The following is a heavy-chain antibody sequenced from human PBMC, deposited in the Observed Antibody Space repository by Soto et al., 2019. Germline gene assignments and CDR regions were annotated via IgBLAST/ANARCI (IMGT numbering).Heavy chain of an antibody. J-gene: IGHJ5*02. Sequence: QVRLQQWGAGLLKPSETLSLTCAVYGGSLTTHYWSWIRQPPGRGLEWIGEVNVGGNTNCSPSLKRRVSMSIDASKNHISLNVTAVTAADTAVYYWARGFEDGTFLLGSWGLGTLVTVSS. CDR2: VNVGGNT. CDR3: ARGFEDGTFLLGS. D-gene: IGHD3-10*01. CDR1: GGSLTTHY. V-gene: IGHV4-34*01.